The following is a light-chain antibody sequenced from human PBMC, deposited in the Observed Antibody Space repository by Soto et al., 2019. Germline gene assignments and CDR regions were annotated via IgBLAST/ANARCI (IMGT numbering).Light chain of an antibody. CDR1: QGIRNG. CDR3: LQHNTYPRT. J-gene: IGKJ1*01. CDR2: AAS. V-gene: IGKV1-17*01. Sequence: DIQMTQSPSSLSASVGDRVTITCRASQGIRNGLDWYQQKPGKAPKRLIYAASSLQSGVPSRFSGSGSGTEFTLTISSLQPEDFATYYCLQHNTYPRTFGQGTKVENK.